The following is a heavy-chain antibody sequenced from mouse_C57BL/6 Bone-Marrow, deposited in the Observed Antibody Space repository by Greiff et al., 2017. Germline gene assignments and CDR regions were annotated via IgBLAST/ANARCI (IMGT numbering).Heavy chain of an antibody. CDR3: TRRRYFDV. CDR1: GYTFTDYE. CDR2: FDPETGGT. J-gene: IGHJ1*03. V-gene: IGHV1-15*01. Sequence: QVQLQQSGAELVRPGASVTLSCKASGYTFTDYEMHWVKQTPVHGLEWIGAFDPETGGTAYNQKFKGKAILTADKSSSTAYMDLRSLTSEDSSVYYCTRRRYFDVWGKGTTVTVSS.